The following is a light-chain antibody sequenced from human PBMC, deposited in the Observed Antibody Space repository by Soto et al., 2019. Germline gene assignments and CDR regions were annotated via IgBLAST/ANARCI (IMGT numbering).Light chain of an antibody. CDR1: QTINSW. J-gene: IGKJ1*01. Sequence: DIQMTQSPSILSASVGERVTITCRANQTINSWLAWYQQKPGQAPKLLIYKASTLESGVPSRFSGSGSGTEFPLTISSLQPDDFATYYCQQYDTLWTFGQGTKVEIK. CDR3: QQYDTLWT. CDR2: KAS. V-gene: IGKV1-5*03.